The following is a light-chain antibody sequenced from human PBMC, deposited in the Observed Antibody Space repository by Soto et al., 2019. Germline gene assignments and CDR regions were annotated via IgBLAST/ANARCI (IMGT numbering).Light chain of an antibody. CDR1: SSDVGRYNY. J-gene: IGLJ3*02. CDR2: EVR. V-gene: IGLV2-14*01. CDR3: TSYTSNTTWV. Sequence: QSVLTQPAAVSGPPGQSITISCTGTSSDVGRYNYVSWYQQHPGKAPKLMIYEVRNQPSGVSNRFSASKSGNTASLTISGLQAEDEADYYCTSYTSNTTWVFGGGTKLTVL.